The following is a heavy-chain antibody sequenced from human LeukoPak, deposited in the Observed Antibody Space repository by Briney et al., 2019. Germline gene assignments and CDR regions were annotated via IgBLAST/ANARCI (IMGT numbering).Heavy chain of an antibody. CDR2: IWYDGSNK. CDR1: GFTFSSHG. D-gene: IGHD2-2*01. V-gene: IGHV3-33*01. CDR3: AGGYQLHLFDY. Sequence: GRSLRLSCAASGFTFSSHGMHWVRQAPGKGLEWVAVIWYDGSNKYYADSVKGRFTISRDNSKNTLYLQMNSLRAEDTAVYYCAGGYQLHLFDYWGQGTLVTVSS. J-gene: IGHJ4*02.